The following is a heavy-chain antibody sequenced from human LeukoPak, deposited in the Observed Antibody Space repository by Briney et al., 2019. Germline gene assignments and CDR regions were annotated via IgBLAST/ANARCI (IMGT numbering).Heavy chain of an antibody. Sequence: PSETLPLTCTVSGGSISSGDYYWSWIRQPPGKGLEWIGYIYHSGSTYYNPSLKSRVTISVDRSKNQFSLKLSSVTAADTAVYYCARDRNYYDSSGFDYWGQGTLVTVSS. CDR3: ARDRNYYDSSGFDY. J-gene: IGHJ4*02. D-gene: IGHD3-22*01. CDR1: GGSISSGDYY. V-gene: IGHV4-30-2*01. CDR2: IYHSGST.